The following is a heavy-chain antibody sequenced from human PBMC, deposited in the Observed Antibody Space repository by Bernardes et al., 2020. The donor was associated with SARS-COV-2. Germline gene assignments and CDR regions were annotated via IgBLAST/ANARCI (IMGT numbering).Heavy chain of an antibody. CDR3: VMSSGWFTRPFGY. D-gene: IGHD6-19*01. Sequence: SETLSLTCAASGCSSSGYYWSWIRQSPGKGLAWIGDINHTESTNYNPSPTSLITISVDTSKNQFSLKLSSVTAADTAVYYCVMSSGWFTRPFGYWGQGTLVTVSS. J-gene: IGHJ4*02. CDR1: GCSSSGYY. CDR2: INHTEST. V-gene: IGHV4-34*01.